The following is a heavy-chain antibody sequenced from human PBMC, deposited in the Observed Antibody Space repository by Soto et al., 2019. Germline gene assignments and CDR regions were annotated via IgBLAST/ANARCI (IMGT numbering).Heavy chain of an antibody. CDR1: GFTFDDYA. D-gene: IGHD6-13*01. V-gene: IGHV3-9*01. J-gene: IGHJ6*02. CDR2: ISWNSGSI. Sequence: EVQLVESGGGLVQPGRSLRLSCAASGFTFDDYAMHWVRQAPGKGLEWVSGISWNSGSIGYADSVKGRFTISRDNAKNSLYLQMHSPRAEDTALYYCAKEGGGIAAAGGWVDYYYGTDVWCQGTTLTVSS. CDR3: AKEGGGIAAAGGWVDYYYGTDV.